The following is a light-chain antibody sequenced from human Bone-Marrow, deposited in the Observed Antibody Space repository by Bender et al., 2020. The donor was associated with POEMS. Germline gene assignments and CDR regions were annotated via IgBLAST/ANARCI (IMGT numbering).Light chain of an antibody. J-gene: IGLJ3*02. CDR2: EGS. V-gene: IGLV2-23*01. CDR1: SNDVGGYNH. CDR3: CSYVGTTRV. Sequence: QSALTQPRSVSGSPGQSVTISCTGTSNDVGGYNHVSWYQQYPGKAPKLMIYEGSKRPSGVSNRFSGSKSGNTASLTISGLQAEDEADYYCCSYVGTTRVFGGGTKLTVL.